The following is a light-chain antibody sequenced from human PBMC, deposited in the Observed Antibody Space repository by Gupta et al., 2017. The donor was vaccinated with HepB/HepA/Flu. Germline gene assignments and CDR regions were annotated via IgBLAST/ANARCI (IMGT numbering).Light chain of an antibody. CDR3: SSYAGSNNWV. CDR1: SSDVGAYNY. V-gene: IGLV2-8*01. Sequence: QSALTQPPSASGSAGQSVTLSCTGTSSDVGAYNYVSWYQQHPGKAPKLMIYEVSKRPSGVPGRFSGSKSGNTASLTVSGLQAEEEADYYCSSYAGSNNWVFGGGTKLTVL. CDR2: EVS. J-gene: IGLJ3*02.